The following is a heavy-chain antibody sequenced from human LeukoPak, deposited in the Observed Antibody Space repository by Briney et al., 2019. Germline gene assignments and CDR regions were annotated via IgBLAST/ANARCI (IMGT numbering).Heavy chain of an antibody. D-gene: IGHD3-10*01. Sequence: PGGSLRLSCEAAGFTFSSYAMSWVRQAPGKGLEWVSAISGSGGSTYYADSVKGRFTISRDNSRNTLYLQMNSLRAEDTAVYYCAKARFGELFISGVGYWGQGTLVTVSS. CDR2: ISGSGGST. V-gene: IGHV3-23*01. J-gene: IGHJ4*02. CDR1: GFTFSSYA. CDR3: AKARFGELFISGVGY.